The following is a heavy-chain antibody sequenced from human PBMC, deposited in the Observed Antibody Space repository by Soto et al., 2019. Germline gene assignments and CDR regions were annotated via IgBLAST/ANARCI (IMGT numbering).Heavy chain of an antibody. CDR1: GFTFSSYG. CDR2: ISYDGSNK. Sequence: QVQLVESGGGVVQPGRSLRLSCAASGFTFSSYGMHWVRQAPGKGLEWVAVISYDGSNKYYADSVKGRFTISRDNSKNTLYLQMNSLIAEDTAVYYCAKMTYGGNSEGDDYWGQGTLVTVSS. J-gene: IGHJ4*02. CDR3: AKMTYGGNSEGDDY. D-gene: IGHD4-17*01. V-gene: IGHV3-30*18.